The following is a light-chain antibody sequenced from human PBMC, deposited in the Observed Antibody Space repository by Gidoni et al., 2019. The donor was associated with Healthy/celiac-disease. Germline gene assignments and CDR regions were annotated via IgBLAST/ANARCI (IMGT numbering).Light chain of an antibody. CDR2: DAS. CDR1: QSVSSY. Sequence: DIVLTQSPATLSLSPGERATLSCRDSQSVSSYLAWYQQKPGQAPRLLIYDASNRATGIPARFSGSGSGTDFTLTISSLEPEDFAVYYCQQRSNWPPESTFGQGTRLEIK. J-gene: IGKJ5*01. CDR3: QQRSNWPPEST. V-gene: IGKV3-11*01.